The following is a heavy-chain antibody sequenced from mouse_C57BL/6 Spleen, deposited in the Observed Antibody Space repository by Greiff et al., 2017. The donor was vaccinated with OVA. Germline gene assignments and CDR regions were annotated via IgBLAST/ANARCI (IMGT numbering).Heavy chain of an antibody. CDR1: GFTFSNYW. Sequence: EVQRVESGGGLVQPGGSMKLSCVASGFTFSNYWMNWVRQSPEKGLEWVAQIRLKSDNYATHYAESVKGRFTISRDDSKSSVYLQMNNLRAEDTGIYYCTNYYGSSYHFDYWGQGTTLTVSS. CDR3: TNYYGSSYHFDY. D-gene: IGHD1-1*01. CDR2: IRLKSDNYAT. V-gene: IGHV6-3*01. J-gene: IGHJ2*01.